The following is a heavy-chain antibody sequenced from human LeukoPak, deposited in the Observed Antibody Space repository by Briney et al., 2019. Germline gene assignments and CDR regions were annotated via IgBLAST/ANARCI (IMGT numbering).Heavy chain of an antibody. V-gene: IGHV4-31*03. D-gene: IGHD3-10*01. J-gene: IGHJ4*02. Sequence: SETLSLTCTVSGGSISSGGYYWSWIRQHPGKGLEWIGYIYYSGSTYYNPSLKRRVTISVDTSKNQFSLKLSSVTAADTAVYYCARDSSYGSGSYYYYFDYWGQGTLVTVSS. CDR2: IYYSGST. CDR1: GGSISSGGYY. CDR3: ARDSSYGSGSYYYYFDY.